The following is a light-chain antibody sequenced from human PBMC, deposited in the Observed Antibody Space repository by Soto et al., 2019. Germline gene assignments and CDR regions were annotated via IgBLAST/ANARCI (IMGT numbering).Light chain of an antibody. CDR3: QSYDTSLRGWL. J-gene: IGLJ3*02. CDR2: GDT. V-gene: IGLV1-40*01. CDR1: SSNIGAGHA. Sequence: QSVLTQPPSVSGAPWQRVTISCTGTSSNIGAGHAVHWYRQFPGAAPKLLIYGDTHRPSGVPDRFSGSKSATSASLVITGLQAEYEADYYCQSYDTSLRGWLFGGGTKLTVL.